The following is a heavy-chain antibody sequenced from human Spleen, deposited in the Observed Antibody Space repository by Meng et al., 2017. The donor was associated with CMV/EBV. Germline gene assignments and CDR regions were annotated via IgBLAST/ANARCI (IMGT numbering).Heavy chain of an antibody. D-gene: IGHD2-15*01. J-gene: IGHJ4*02. V-gene: IGHV4-30-4*08. CDR3: ARSGADCSGGSCYSPFDY. CDR2: INHSGST. CDR1: GGYISSGDYY. Sequence: LQECGPCLLNPSQTLSLTCTVSGGYISSGDYYWSWIRQPPGKGLEWIGEINHSGSTNYNPSLKSRVTISVDTSKNQFSLKLSSVTAADTAVYYCARSGADCSGGSCYSPFDYWGQGTLVTVSS.